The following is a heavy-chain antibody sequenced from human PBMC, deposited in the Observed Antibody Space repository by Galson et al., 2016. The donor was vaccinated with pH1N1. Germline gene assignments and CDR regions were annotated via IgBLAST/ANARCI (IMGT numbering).Heavy chain of an antibody. CDR2: IGQDGSKI. J-gene: IGHJ4*02. D-gene: IGHD5-24*01. CDR3: ARFNDGA. Sequence: SLRLSCAASGFSISTYWMTWVRQAPGKGLEWVANIGQDGSKIYYVDSVKGRFTISRDNARDSLYLQMNSLRAEDTAVYYCARFNDGAWGQGTLVSVSS. CDR1: GFSISTYW. V-gene: IGHV3-7*01.